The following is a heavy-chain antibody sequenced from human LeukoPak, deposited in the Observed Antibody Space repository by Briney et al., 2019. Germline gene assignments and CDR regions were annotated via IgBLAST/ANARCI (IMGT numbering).Heavy chain of an antibody. V-gene: IGHV4-61*02. J-gene: IGHJ6*03. CDR2: ISTRGST. CDR3: ARDFPFWSNYLEYYYYMDV. Sequence: SETLSLTCTVSGDSISSGNYYWNWIRQPAGKGLEWIRRISTRGSTHFNPPLKSRVTISVDTSKNQFSLKLSAVTAADTAVYYCARDFPFWSNYLEYYYYMDVWGKGTTVTVSS. D-gene: IGHD3-3*01. CDR1: GDSISSGNYY.